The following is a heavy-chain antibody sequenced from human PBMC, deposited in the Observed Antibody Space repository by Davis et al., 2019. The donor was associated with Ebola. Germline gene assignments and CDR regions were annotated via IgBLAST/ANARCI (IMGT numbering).Heavy chain of an antibody. J-gene: IGHJ5*01. D-gene: IGHD3-10*01. V-gene: IGHV4-34*01. CDR3: VRSVTMIRGVIPWFDP. Sequence: MPSETLSLTCAVYGGSFKSYHWNWIRQPPGKGLEWIGEINHSGSSKYNPSLKSRVTMSADTSKNQVSLKLSSVTAADTAVYYCVRSVTMIRGVIPWFDPWGQGTLVAVSS. CDR1: GGSFKSYH. CDR2: INHSGSS.